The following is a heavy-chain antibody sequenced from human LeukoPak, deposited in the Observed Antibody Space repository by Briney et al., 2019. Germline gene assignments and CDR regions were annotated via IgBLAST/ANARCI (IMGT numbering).Heavy chain of an antibody. CDR2: INPNSGGT. V-gene: IGHV1-2*02. D-gene: IGHD6-13*01. CDR1: GYTFTGYY. J-gene: IGHJ6*03. Sequence: RASVKVSCKASGYTFTGYYMHWVRQAPGQGLEWMGWINPNSGGTNYAQKFRGRVTMTRDTSISTAYMELSRLRSDDTAVYYCARAPGYSSSWNGFRVYYYYMDVWGKGTTVTVSS. CDR3: ARAPGYSSSWNGFRVYYYYMDV.